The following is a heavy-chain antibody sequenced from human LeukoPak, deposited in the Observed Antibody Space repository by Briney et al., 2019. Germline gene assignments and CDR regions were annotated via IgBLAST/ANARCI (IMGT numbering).Heavy chain of an antibody. D-gene: IGHD5-18*01. CDR3: ARMIEDTAMATYYFDY. Sequence: PSETLSLTCTVSGGSISSSSYYWGWIRQPPGKGLEWIGSIYYSGSTYYNPSLKSRVTISVDTSKNQFSLKLSSVTAADTAVYYCARMIEDTAMATYYFDYWGQGTLVTVSS. V-gene: IGHV4-39*01. CDR2: IYYSGST. CDR1: GGSISSSSYY. J-gene: IGHJ4*02.